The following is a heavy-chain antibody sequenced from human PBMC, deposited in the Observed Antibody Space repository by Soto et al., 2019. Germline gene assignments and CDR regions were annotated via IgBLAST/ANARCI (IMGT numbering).Heavy chain of an antibody. CDR2: ISAHNGNT. J-gene: IGHJ4*02. CDR1: GYAFTTYG. V-gene: IGHV1-18*01. Sequence: QVHLVQSGAEVKKPGASVKVSCQGSGYAFTTYGITWVRQAPGQGLEWMGWISAHNGNTNYAQKLQGRGTVTRVSSTSPAYKELRSLRYDDTAVYSCARGRYGDYWGQGALVTVSS. D-gene: IGHD1-1*01. CDR3: ARGRYGDY.